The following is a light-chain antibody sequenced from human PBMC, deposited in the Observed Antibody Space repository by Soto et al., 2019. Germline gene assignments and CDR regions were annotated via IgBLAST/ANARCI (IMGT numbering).Light chain of an antibody. CDR2: GAS. Sequence: EIVMTQSPASLSVSPGERATLSCRASQSVSSNLAWYQQRPGQAPRLLMSGASTRATGIPARFSGRGSGTEFTLTISSLQSEYFAIYYCQQYNNWPRTFGQGTKVEIK. CDR1: QSVSSN. CDR3: QQYNNWPRT. V-gene: IGKV3-15*01. J-gene: IGKJ1*01.